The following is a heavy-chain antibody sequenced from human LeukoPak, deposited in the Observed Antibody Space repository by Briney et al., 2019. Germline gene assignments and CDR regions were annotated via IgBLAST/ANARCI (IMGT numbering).Heavy chain of an antibody. Sequence: PGGSLRLSCEASGFTFSSYAMSWVRQAPGKGLEWVSSISSSSSYIYYADSVKGRFTISRDNAKNSLYLQMNSLRAEDTAVYYCARQGNYDFWSGGWDYWGQGTLVTVSS. CDR2: ISSSSSYI. CDR3: ARQGNYDFWSGGWDY. D-gene: IGHD3-3*01. J-gene: IGHJ4*02. CDR1: GFTFSSYA. V-gene: IGHV3-21*01.